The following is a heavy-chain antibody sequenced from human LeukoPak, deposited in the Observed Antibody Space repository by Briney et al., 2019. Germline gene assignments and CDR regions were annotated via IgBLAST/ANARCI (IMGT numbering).Heavy chain of an antibody. J-gene: IGHJ4*02. Sequence: RASVKVSCKASGYTFAAYYVHWVRQGPGHGLEWVGRVYPNGGGTIYAQKFQGRVTLTRDTSITTAYMELGRLTSDDTAVYYCARVEGSAATASDWGQGTLVTVSS. V-gene: IGHV1-2*06. CDR2: VYPNGGGT. CDR1: GYTFAAYY. D-gene: IGHD3-10*01. CDR3: ARVEGSAATASD.